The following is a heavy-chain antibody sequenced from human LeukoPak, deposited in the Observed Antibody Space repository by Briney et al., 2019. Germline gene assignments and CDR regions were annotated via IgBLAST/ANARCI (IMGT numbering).Heavy chain of an antibody. J-gene: IGHJ5*02. D-gene: IGHD2-15*01. Sequence: ASVKVSCKASGYTFTSYGISWVRQAPGQGLEWMGWISAYNGNTNYAQKLQGRVTMTRNTSISTAYMELSSLRSEDTAVYYCARSFYCSGGSCYGEWFDPWGQGTLVTVSS. V-gene: IGHV1-18*01. CDR3: ARSFYCSGGSCYGEWFDP. CDR2: ISAYNGNT. CDR1: GYTFTSYG.